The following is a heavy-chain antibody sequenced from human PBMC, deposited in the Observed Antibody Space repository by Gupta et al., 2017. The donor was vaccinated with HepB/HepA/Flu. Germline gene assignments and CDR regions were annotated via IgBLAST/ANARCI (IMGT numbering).Heavy chain of an antibody. CDR2: ISSGDSTI. Sequence: GLEWVSYISSGDSTIYYADSVKGRFTISRDNAKNSLYLQMNSLRDEDTAVYYCARDPVRWSGYPVDYYYYMDVWGKGTTVTVSS. D-gene: IGHD3-3*01. CDR3: ARDPVRWSGYPVDYYYYMDV. J-gene: IGHJ6*03. V-gene: IGHV3-48*02.